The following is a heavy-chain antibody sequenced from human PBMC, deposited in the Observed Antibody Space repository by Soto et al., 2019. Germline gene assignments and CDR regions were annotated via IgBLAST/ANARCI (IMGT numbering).Heavy chain of an antibody. V-gene: IGHV1-18*01. J-gene: IGHJ3*02. D-gene: IGHD1-26*01. CDR1: GYTVTSYR. CDR2: ISAYNGNT. Sequence: ASVKVSCKAYGYTVTSYRITWVLQAPGQGLEWMGWISAYNGNTNYAQKLQGRVTMTTDTSTSTAYMELRSLRSDDKAVYYCARVGATQEGAFDIWGQGTTVTLS. CDR3: ARVGATQEGAFDI.